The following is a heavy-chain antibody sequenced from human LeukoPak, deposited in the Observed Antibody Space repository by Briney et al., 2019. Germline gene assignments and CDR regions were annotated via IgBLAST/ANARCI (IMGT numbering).Heavy chain of an antibody. V-gene: IGHV3-23*01. D-gene: IGHD3/OR15-3a*01. J-gene: IGHJ3*02. Sequence: GGSLRLSCAASGFTFSSYTMSWVRQAPGKGLEWVSSISGSGVSTYYADFVKGRFTLSRDNSKNTLYLQIDSLRAEDKAVYYCSKQWRGTGDAFDIWGQGTMVTVA. CDR1: GFTFSSYT. CDR3: SKQWRGTGDAFDI. CDR2: ISGSGVST.